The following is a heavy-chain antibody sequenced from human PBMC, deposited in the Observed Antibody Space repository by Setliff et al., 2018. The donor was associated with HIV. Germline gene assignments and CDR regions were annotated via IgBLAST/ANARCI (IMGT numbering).Heavy chain of an antibody. CDR2: SSPYNGHT. V-gene: IGHV1-18*01. D-gene: IGHD4-17*01. CDR1: GYTFTTYD. J-gene: IGHJ4*02. CDR3: ARTDYGGNSGGNYFDY. Sequence: ASVKVSCKASGYTFTTYDITWVRQAPGQGLEWLGWSSPYNGHTNFAQKFQGRVTMTTDTATSTAYMEVRSLRSDDTAVYYCARTDYGGNSGGNYFDYWGQGSLGTVS.